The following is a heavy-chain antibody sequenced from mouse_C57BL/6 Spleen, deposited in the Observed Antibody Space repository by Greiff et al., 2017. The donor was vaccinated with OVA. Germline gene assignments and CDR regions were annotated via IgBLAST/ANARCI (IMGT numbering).Heavy chain of an antibody. Sequence: ESGPGLVKPSQSLSLTCSVTGYSITSGYYWNWIRQFPGNKLEWMGYISYDGSNNYNPSLKNRISITRDTSKNQFFLKLNSVTTEDTATYYCARSLRAMDYWGQGTSVTVSS. D-gene: IGHD1-2*01. J-gene: IGHJ4*01. CDR3: ARSLRAMDY. V-gene: IGHV3-6*01. CDR1: GYSITSGYY. CDR2: ISYDGSN.